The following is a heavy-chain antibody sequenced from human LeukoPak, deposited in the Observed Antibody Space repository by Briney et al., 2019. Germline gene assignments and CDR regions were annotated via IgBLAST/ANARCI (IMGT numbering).Heavy chain of an antibody. J-gene: IGHJ5*02. CDR2: ISSSGSTI. D-gene: IGHD1-7*01. Sequence: GGSLRLSCAASGFTFSSYEMNWVRQAPGKGLEWVSYISSSGSTIYYADSVKGRFTITRDNAKNSLYLQMNSLRAEDTAVYYCASNWNYGNWFDPWGQGTLVTVSS. V-gene: IGHV3-48*03. CDR1: GFTFSSYE. CDR3: ASNWNYGNWFDP.